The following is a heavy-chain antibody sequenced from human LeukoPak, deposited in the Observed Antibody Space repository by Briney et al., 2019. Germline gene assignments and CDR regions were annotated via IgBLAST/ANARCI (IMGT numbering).Heavy chain of an antibody. D-gene: IGHD3-10*01. CDR2: IIPIFGTA. Sequence: SVKVSCKASGGTFSSYAISWVRQAPGQGLEWRGGIIPIFGTANYAQKFQGRVTITADESTSTAYMELSSLRSEDTAVYYCARESATMVRGVIGWFDPWGQGTLVTVSS. CDR1: GGTFSSYA. V-gene: IGHV1-69*01. CDR3: ARESATMVRGVIGWFDP. J-gene: IGHJ5*02.